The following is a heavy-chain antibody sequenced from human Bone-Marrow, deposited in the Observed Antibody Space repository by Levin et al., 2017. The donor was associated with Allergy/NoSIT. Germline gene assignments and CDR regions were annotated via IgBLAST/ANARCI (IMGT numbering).Heavy chain of an antibody. D-gene: IGHD7-27*01. V-gene: IGHV3-30*18. CDR2: ISYDGSNK. Sequence: GFTFSSYGLHWVRQAPGKGLEWVAAISYDGSNKKYADSVKGRFTISRDNSKNTLYLQMNSLRVEDTALFYCAKGTGGTGRYFDVWGRGTLVTVSS. CDR3: AKGTGGTGRYFDV. J-gene: IGHJ2*01. CDR1: GFTFSSYG.